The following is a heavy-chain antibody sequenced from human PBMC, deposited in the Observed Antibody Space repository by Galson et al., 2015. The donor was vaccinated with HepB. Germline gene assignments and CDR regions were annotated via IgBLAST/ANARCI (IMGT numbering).Heavy chain of an antibody. CDR3: TRQYYDILTGYYNGLLPDRNYYYYYGMDV. CDR2: IRSKASSYAT. J-gene: IGHJ6*02. V-gene: IGHV3-73*01. Sequence: SLRLSCAASGFTFSGSAMHWVRQASGKGLEWVGRIRSKASSYATAYAASVKGRFTISRDDSKNTAYLQMNSLKTEDTAVYYCTRQYYDILTGYYNGLLPDRNYYYYYGMDVWGQGTTVTVSS. D-gene: IGHD3-9*01. CDR1: GFTFSGSA.